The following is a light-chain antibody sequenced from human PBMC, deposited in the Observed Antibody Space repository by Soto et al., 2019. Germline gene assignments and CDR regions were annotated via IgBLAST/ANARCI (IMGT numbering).Light chain of an antibody. CDR2: DVS. V-gene: IGLV2-14*03. Sequence: QLVLTQPASVSGSPGQSITISCTGTSSDVGGYNYVSWYQQHPGKAPKLIIYDVSNRPSGVSNRFSGSKSGNTASLTISGLQAEDEADYYCSSYTSSSTLVFGGGTKLTVL. CDR1: SSDVGGYNY. CDR3: SSYTSSSTLV. J-gene: IGLJ2*01.